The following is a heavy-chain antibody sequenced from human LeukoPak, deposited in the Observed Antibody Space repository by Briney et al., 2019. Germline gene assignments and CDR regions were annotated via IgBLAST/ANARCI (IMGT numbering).Heavy chain of an antibody. Sequence: SETLSLTCTVSGGSISSDDYYWSWIRQPPGKGLEWIGYIYYSGSTYYNPSLKSRVTISVDTSKNQFSLKLSSVTAADTAVYYCARDRLHGDYDYWGQGTLVTVSS. CDR2: IYYSGST. J-gene: IGHJ4*02. V-gene: IGHV4-31*03. CDR3: ARDRLHGDYDY. CDR1: GGSISSDDYY. D-gene: IGHD4-17*01.